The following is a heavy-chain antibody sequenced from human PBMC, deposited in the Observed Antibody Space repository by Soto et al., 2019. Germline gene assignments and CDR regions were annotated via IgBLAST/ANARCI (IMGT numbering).Heavy chain of an antibody. V-gene: IGHV1-18*01. CDR1: GYTFRYYA. J-gene: IGHJ4*02. D-gene: IGHD3-22*01. CDR3: ARDRLRGYDSSGFYS. Sequence: VKVSCKASGYTFRYYAINWVRQAPGQRLEWMGWINPSDGNRNFAQKFEDRVTMTTATSTNTVFMELRSLKSDDTAIYYCARDRLRGYDSSGFYSWGQGTMVTVSS. CDR2: INPSDGNR.